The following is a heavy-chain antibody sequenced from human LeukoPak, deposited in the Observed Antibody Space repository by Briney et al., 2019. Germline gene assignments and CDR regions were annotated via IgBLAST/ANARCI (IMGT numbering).Heavy chain of an antibody. J-gene: IGHJ4*02. CDR1: GFTFSSSA. CDR3: AKSKIFPFDY. Sequence: GGSLRLSCAASGFTFSSSAMHWVRQAPGKGLEWVAFIRYDGTNKYYADSVKGRFAISRDNSKNTLFLQVNSLRAEDTAVYYCAKSKIFPFDYWGQGTLVTVSS. CDR2: IRYDGTNK. V-gene: IGHV3-30*02. D-gene: IGHD3-3*01.